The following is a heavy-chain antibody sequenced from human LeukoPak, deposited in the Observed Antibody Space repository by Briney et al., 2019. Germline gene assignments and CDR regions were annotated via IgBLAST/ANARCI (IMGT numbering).Heavy chain of an antibody. CDR2: IYYSGST. Sequence: SETLSLTCTVSGGSISSYYWSWIRQPPGKGLEWIGYIYYSGSTNYNPSLKSRVTISVDTSKNQSSLKLSSVTAADTAVYYCASSLRYFDWSPFDYWGQGTLVTVSS. V-gene: IGHV4-59*08. CDR3: ASSLRYFDWSPFDY. J-gene: IGHJ4*02. D-gene: IGHD3-9*01. CDR1: GGSISSYY.